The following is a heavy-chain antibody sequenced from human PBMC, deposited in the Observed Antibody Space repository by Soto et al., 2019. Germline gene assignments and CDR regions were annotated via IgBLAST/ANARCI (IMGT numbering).Heavy chain of an antibody. J-gene: IGHJ6*02. CDR1: GGTFSSYA. CDR2: IIPLFGTA. V-gene: IGHV1-69*06. Sequence: QVQLVQSGAEVKKPGSSVKVSCKASGGTFSSYAISWVRQAPGQGLEWMGGIIPLFGTANYAQKFQGRVTLTADKFTSTAYMELSSLRSEDTAVYYCASTPRHIAAQGYYYGMDVCGQGTTVTVSS. D-gene: IGHD6-6*01. CDR3: ASTPRHIAAQGYYYGMDV.